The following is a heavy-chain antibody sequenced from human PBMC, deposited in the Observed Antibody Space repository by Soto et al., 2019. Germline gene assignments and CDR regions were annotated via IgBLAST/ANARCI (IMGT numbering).Heavy chain of an antibody. CDR1: GGSISSGGYY. CDR3: ARDSRDGGSYYFFDY. D-gene: IGHD1-26*01. J-gene: IGHJ4*02. CDR2: IYYSGST. Sequence: SETLSLTCTVSGGSISSGGYYWSWIRQHPGKGLEWIGYIYYSGSTYYNPSLKSRVTISVDTSKNQFSLKLSSVTAADTAVYYCARDSRDGGSYYFFDYWGQGTLVTVSS. V-gene: IGHV4-31*03.